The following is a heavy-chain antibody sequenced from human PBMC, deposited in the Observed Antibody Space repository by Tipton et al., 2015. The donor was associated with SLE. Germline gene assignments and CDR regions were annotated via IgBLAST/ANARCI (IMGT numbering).Heavy chain of an antibody. CDR1: GGSISSYY. J-gene: IGHJ6*03. Sequence: TLSLTCTVSGGSISSYYWSWIRQPPGKGLESIGYIYYSGSTNYNPSLKSRVTISVDTSKNQFSLKLSSVTAADTAVYYCAREARYCSSISCYNYMDVWGKGTTVTVSS. D-gene: IGHD2-2*02. CDR3: AREARYCSSISCYNYMDV. V-gene: IGHV4-59*01. CDR2: IYYSGST.